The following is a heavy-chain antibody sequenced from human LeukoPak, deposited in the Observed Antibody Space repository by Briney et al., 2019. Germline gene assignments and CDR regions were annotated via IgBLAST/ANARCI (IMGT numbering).Heavy chain of an antibody. Sequence: GGSLRLSCAASGFSFSAYWMGCVRQAPGKGLEWVANIKVDGTEKYYVDSVKGRFTISRDNAKNSLSLQMSGLRAEDTAVYYCARDWNGSGTAFDHWGQGTLVTVSS. CDR1: GFSFSAYW. J-gene: IGHJ4*02. CDR2: IKVDGTEK. CDR3: ARDWNGSGTAFDH. V-gene: IGHV3-7*05. D-gene: IGHD1-1*01.